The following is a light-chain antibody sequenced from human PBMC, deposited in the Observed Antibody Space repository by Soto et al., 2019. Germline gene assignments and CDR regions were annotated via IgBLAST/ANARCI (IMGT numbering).Light chain of an antibody. CDR3: AAWDDSLNGVV. CDR1: SSNIGNNA. Sequence: QSVLTQPPSVSEAPRQRVTISCSGSSSNIGNNAVNWYQQLPGKAPKLLLYYDDLLPSGVSDRFSASKSGTSASLAISGLQSEDEAVYYCAAWDDSLNGVVFGGGTKLTVL. J-gene: IGLJ2*01. CDR2: YDD. V-gene: IGLV1-36*01.